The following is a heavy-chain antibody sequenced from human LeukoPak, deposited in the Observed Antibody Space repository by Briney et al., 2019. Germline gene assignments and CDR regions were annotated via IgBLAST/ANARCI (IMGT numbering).Heavy chain of an antibody. CDR1: GGSFSGYY. Sequence: SETLSLTCAVYGGSFSGYYWSWIRQPPGKGLEWIGEINHSGSTNYNPSLKSRVTISVDTSKNQFSLKLSSVTAADTAVYYCARGGGYYDSSGYYPLDYWGQGTLVTVSS. V-gene: IGHV4-34*01. D-gene: IGHD3-22*01. CDR2: INHSGST. J-gene: IGHJ4*02. CDR3: ARGGGYYDSSGYYPLDY.